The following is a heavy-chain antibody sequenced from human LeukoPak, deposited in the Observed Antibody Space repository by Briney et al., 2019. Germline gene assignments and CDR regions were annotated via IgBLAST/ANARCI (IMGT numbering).Heavy chain of an antibody. CDR1: GFIFSSYG. CDR2: IRYDGRNK. V-gene: IGHV3-30*02. Sequence: GGSLRLSCAASGFIFSSYGMHWVRQAPGKGLERVAFIRYDGRNKYYADSVKGRFTISRDNSKNTLYLQMNSLRAEDTAVYYCARGRGSSSRAPPYYDDWGQGTLVTVSS. D-gene: IGHD6-6*01. CDR3: ARGRGSSSRAPPYYDD. J-gene: IGHJ4*02.